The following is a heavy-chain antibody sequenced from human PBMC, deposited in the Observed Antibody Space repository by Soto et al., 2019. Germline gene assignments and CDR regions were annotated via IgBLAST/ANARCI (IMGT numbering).Heavy chain of an antibody. CDR3: ARGPSEYIWGSYLRYCDS. CDR1: GFTFSSFA. Sequence: EVQLLESGGGLVQPGGSLRLSCAAAGFTFSSFALNWVRQAPGQVLEWVSSISGSSGHTYYAGSVKGRYIISRDNSKNTLYLQMDSLSADDTAVYYCARGPSEYIWGSYLRYCDSWGQGSLVTDSS. J-gene: IGHJ4*02. CDR2: ISGSSGHT. D-gene: IGHD3-16*02. V-gene: IGHV3-23*01.